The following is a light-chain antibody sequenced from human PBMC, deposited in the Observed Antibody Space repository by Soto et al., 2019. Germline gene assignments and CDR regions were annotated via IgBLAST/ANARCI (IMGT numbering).Light chain of an antibody. CDR2: DAS. CDR3: QQRRNWHRT. V-gene: IGKV3-11*01. CDR1: QSVSNY. J-gene: IGKJ1*01. Sequence: EIVLTQSPATLSLSPGERATLSCRTSQSVSNYLAWYQQKPGQAPRLLIYDASNRATGIPARFSGSGSGTDFTLTISSLEHEDFELYYCQQRRNWHRTLGQGTKVDIQ.